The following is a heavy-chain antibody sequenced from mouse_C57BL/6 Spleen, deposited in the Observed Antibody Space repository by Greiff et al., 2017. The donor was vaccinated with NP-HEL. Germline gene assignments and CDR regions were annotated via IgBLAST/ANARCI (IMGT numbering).Heavy chain of an antibody. CDR3: ARDYAMDC. Sequence: VQLQQSGAELARPGASVKLSCKASGYTFTSYGISWVKQRPGQGLEWIGEIYPRSGNTYYNETFQGKATLTADKSSSKAYMEPRSLTSEDSADYFCARDYAMDCWSQGTSVTVSS. J-gene: IGHJ4*01. CDR2: IYPRSGNT. CDR1: GYTFTSYG. V-gene: IGHV1-81*01.